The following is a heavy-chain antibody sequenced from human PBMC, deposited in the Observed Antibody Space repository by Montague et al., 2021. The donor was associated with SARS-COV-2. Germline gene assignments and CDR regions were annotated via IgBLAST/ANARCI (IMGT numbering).Heavy chain of an antibody. D-gene: IGHD6-19*01. Sequence: SLRFSCAASGFTFNSYEMNWVRQAPGKGLEWVSYISSSGSTIYYADSVKGRFTISRDNAKNSLYLQMNSLRAEDTAVYYCARDGALYSSGWWGGDFDYWGQGTLVTVSS. CDR3: ARDGALYSSGWWGGDFDY. V-gene: IGHV3-48*03. CDR2: ISSSGSTI. CDR1: GFTFNSYE. J-gene: IGHJ4*02.